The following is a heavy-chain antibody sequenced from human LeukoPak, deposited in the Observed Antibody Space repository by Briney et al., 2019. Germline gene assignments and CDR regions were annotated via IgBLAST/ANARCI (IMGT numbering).Heavy chain of an antibody. J-gene: IGHJ4*02. Sequence: GASVKVSCRASGYTFSAYAIHWVRQAPGQRFEWMGWIDADTGDTRYSQKFQGRVTITRDTSASTAYMDLSSLKSEDTAVYYCARGSTSDWPLDHWGQETLVTISS. V-gene: IGHV1-3*01. CDR3: ARGSTSDWPLDH. CDR2: IDADTGDT. CDR1: GYTFSAYA. D-gene: IGHD6-19*01.